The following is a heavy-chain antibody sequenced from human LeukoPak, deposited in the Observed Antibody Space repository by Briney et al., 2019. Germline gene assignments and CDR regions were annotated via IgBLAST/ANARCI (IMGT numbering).Heavy chain of an antibody. Sequence: GSLRLSCTASGFTFGSYVMSWVRQAPGEGLEWVSIISDSGGRTDYADSVKGRFTISRDNAKNTLYLQMNSLRAEDTAVYYCARGRSTGYPCYFEYWGQGTLVTVSS. J-gene: IGHJ4*02. V-gene: IGHV3-23*01. D-gene: IGHD6-25*01. CDR2: ISDSGGRT. CDR3: ARGRSTGYPCYFEY. CDR1: GFTFGSYV.